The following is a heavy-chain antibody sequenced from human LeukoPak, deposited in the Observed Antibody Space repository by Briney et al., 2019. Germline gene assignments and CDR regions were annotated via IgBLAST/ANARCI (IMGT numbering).Heavy chain of an antibody. Sequence: GGSLRLSCAPSGFTFCRYAMHCVPDARGEGGEYVSNISRNGGNTYYANSVKGRFTISRDNSKNTMYLQMGSLRAEDMAVYYCARVGGRIAVAGNDYWGQGTLVTVSS. CDR3: ARVGGRIAVAGNDY. CDR1: GFTFCRYA. J-gene: IGHJ4*02. D-gene: IGHD6-19*01. V-gene: IGHV3-64*01. CDR2: ISRNGGNT.